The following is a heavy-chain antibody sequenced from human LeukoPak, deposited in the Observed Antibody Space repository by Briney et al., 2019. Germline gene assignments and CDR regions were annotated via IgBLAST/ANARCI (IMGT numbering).Heavy chain of an antibody. CDR3: ARGLTTVIDY. J-gene: IGHJ4*02. D-gene: IGHD4-17*01. Sequence: GGSLRLSCAASGFTFSSYSMNWVRQAPGKGLEWVSSISSSSSYIYYADSVKGRFTISRDNAKNSLYLQMNSLRAEDTVVYYCARGLTTVIDYWGQGTLVTVSS. CDR2: ISSSSSYI. CDR1: GFTFSSYS. V-gene: IGHV3-21*01.